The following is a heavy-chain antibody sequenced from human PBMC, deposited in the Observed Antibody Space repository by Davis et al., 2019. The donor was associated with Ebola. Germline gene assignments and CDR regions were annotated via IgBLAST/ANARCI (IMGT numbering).Heavy chain of an antibody. CDR1: GYTFTSYY. CDR3: ARVSGWFRELGYWFDP. D-gene: IGHD3-10*01. Sequence: AASVKVSCKASGYTFTSYYMHWVRQAPGQGLEWMGIINPSGGSTSYAQKFQGRVTMTRDTSTSTVYMELSSLRSEDTAVYYCARVSGWFRELGYWFDPWGQGTLVTVSS. V-gene: IGHV1-46*01. J-gene: IGHJ5*02. CDR2: INPSGGST.